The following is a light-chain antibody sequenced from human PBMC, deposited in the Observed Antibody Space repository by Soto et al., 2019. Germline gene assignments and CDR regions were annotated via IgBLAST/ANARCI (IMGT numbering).Light chain of an antibody. CDR1: SSNIGAGYD. V-gene: IGLV1-40*01. CDR3: QSYDSSLSGSV. J-gene: IGLJ1*01. CDR2: GNS. Sequence: QSVLTQSPSVSGAPGQRVTISCTGSSSNIGAGYDVHWYQQLPGTAPKLLIYGNSNRPSGVPDRFSGSKSVTSASLAITGLQAEDEADYYCQSYDSSLSGSVFGTGTKVTVL.